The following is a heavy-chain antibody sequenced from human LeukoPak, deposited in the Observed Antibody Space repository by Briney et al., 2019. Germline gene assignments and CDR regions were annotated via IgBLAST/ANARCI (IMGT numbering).Heavy chain of an antibody. CDR1: GGSISSGGYY. D-gene: IGHD3-22*01. Sequence: SETLSLTCTVSGGSISSGGYYWSWIRQHPGKGLEWIGYIYYSGSTYYNPSLKSRVTISVDTSKNQFSLKLSSVTAADTAVYYCARGPTGTYYYDSSGYYSDYWGQGTLVTVSS. J-gene: IGHJ4*02. CDR3: ARGPTGTYYYDSSGYYSDY. CDR2: IYYSGST. V-gene: IGHV4-31*03.